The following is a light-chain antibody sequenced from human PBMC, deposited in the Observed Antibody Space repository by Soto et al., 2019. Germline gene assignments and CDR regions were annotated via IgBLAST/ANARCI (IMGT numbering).Light chain of an antibody. CDR3: QQRSNWPPIFT. CDR1: QSVSSN. V-gene: IGKV3-15*01. Sequence: EIVMTQSPATLSVSPGERATLSCRASQSVSSNLAWYQQKPGQAPRLLIYGASTRATGIPARFSGSGSGTEFTLAISSLQSEDFAVYHCQQRSNWPPIFTFGPGTKVDIK. CDR2: GAS. J-gene: IGKJ3*01.